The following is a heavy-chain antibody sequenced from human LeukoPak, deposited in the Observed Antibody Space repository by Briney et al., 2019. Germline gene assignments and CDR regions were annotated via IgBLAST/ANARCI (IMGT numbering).Heavy chain of an antibody. CDR3: AKARTPYNSGFDY. D-gene: IGHD6-19*01. V-gene: IGHV3-23*01. CDR2: ISASGSTT. Sequence: GGSLRLSCAASGFTFTDYAMGWVRQAPGQGLEWASTISASGSTTYYADSVRGRFTTSRDNSKNTLSLQMNSLLAEDTAVYYCAKARTPYNSGFDYWGQGTLVAVSS. J-gene: IGHJ4*02. CDR1: GFTFTDYA.